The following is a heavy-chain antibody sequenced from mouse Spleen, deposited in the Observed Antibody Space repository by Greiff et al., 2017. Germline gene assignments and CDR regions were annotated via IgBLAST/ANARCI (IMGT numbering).Heavy chain of an antibody. CDR3: ARKWLLSYAMDY. V-gene: IGHV1-61*01. D-gene: IGHD2-3*01. CDR1: GYTFTSYW. J-gene: IGHJ4*01. CDR2: IYPSGSET. Sequence: VQLQQPGADLVRPGSSVKLSCKASGYTFTSYWMDWVRQSPGQGLEWIGNIYPSGSETHYNQTFKDKATLTVDNSTSTAYMQLSSLTSEDSAVYSYARKWLLSYAMDYWGQGTSVTVSS.